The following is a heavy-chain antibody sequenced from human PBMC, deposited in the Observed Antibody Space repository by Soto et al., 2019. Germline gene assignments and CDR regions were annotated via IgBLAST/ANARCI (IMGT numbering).Heavy chain of an antibody. CDR1: GGSFSGYY. D-gene: IGHD6-19*01. CDR2: INHSEST. J-gene: IGHJ6*03. Sequence: SEPLSLTCAVSGGSFSGYYWSWIRQPPGKGLEWMGEINHSESTNYNPTLKSRVAISVDRSKNQSSLQLSSVTAADTSVYYCATETPSVSGRYGDHYYYYMDVWGKGTTVTVSS. CDR3: ATETPSVSGRYGDHYYYYMDV. V-gene: IGHV4-34*01.